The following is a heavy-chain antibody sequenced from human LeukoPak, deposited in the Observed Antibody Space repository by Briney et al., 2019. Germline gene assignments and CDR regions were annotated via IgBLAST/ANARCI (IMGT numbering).Heavy chain of an antibody. D-gene: IGHD3-22*01. CDR3: ARSAPYYYDSSGYRTPNFDY. CDR1: AGSISSSSYY. Sequence: PSETLSLTCTVSAGSISSSSYYWGWIRQPPGKGLEWIGSIYYSGSTYYNPSLKSRVTISVDTSKNQFSLKLSSVTAADTAVYYCARSAPYYYDSSGYRTPNFDYWGQGTLVTVSS. V-gene: IGHV4-39*07. CDR2: IYYSGST. J-gene: IGHJ4*02.